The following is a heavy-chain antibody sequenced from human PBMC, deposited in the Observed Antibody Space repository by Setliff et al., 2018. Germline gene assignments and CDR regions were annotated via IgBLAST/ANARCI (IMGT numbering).Heavy chain of an antibody. V-gene: IGHV4-4*07. J-gene: IGHJ6*03. CDR3: TRGRQNYYYMDV. Sequence: PSETLSLTCTVSGGSVTSYYWSWIRQAAGKGLEWVGRISSNGRTNYNPSLEGRVSMSVDTSKNQISLHLTSITTADTALYYCTRGRQNYYYMDVWGKGTTVTVS. CDR1: GGSVTSYY. CDR2: ISSNGRT.